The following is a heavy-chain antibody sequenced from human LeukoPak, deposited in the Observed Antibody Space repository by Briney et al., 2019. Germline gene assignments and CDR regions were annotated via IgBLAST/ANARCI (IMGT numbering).Heavy chain of an antibody. CDR2: TYYRSKWYN. D-gene: IGHD4-17*01. J-gene: IGHJ6*02. CDR1: GDSVSSNSAA. V-gene: IGHV6-1*01. CDR3: AVDYGDYAWLGYYYGMDV. Sequence: SQTLSLTCAISGDSVSSNSAAWNWIRQSPSRGLEWLGRTYYRSKWYNDYAVSVKSRITINPDTSKNQFSLQLNSVTPEDTAVYYCAVDYGDYAWLGYYYGMDVWGQGTTVTVSS.